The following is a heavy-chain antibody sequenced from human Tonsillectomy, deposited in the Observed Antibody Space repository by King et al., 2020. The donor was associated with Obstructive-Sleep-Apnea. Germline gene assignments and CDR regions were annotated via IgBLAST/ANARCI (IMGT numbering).Heavy chain of an antibody. Sequence: VQLVESGAEVKKPGSSVKVSCKASGGTFSSYAISWVRQAPGQGLEWMGRIIPILGIANYAQKFQGRVTITADKSTSTAYMELSSLRSEDTAVYYCARDLLGYCSGGSCYSGLYYYYGMDVWGQGTTVTVSS. J-gene: IGHJ6*02. V-gene: IGHV1-69*09. CDR1: GGTFSSYA. D-gene: IGHD2-15*01. CDR2: IIPILGIA. CDR3: ARDLLGYCSGGSCYSGLYYYYGMDV.